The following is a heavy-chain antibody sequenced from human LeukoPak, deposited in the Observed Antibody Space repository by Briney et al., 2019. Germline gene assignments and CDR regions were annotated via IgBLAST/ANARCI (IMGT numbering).Heavy chain of an antibody. CDR3: ARDLLLWFGELFLQAYGMDV. CDR2: INPNSGGT. J-gene: IGHJ6*02. CDR1: GYTFTGYY. Sequence: ASVKVSCTASGYTFTGYYMHWVRRAPGQGLEWMGWINPNSGGTNYAQKFQGRVTMTRDTSISTAYTELSRLRSDDTAVYYCARDLLLWFGELFLQAYGMDVWGQGTTVTVSS. D-gene: IGHD3-10*01. V-gene: IGHV1-2*02.